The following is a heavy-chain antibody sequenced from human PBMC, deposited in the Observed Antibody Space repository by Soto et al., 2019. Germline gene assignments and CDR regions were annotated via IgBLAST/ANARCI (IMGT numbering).Heavy chain of an antibody. Sequence: HVQLVQSGAEVKKHGSSFKVSCKASVGTFSSYTISWVRQAPGHGLEWMGRIIPILGIANYAQKFQGIVTITADKSTSTAYMELSSLRSEDTAVYDCPRSTSGEQPFGDYWCQRTLGTVSS. CDR1: VGTFSSYT. CDR2: IIPILGIA. D-gene: IGHD1-1*01. V-gene: IGHV1-69*02. CDR3: PRSTSGEQPFGDY. J-gene: IGHJ4*02.